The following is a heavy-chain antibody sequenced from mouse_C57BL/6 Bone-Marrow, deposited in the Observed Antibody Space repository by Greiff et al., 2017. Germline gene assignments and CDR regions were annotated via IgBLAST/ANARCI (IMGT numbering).Heavy chain of an antibody. D-gene: IGHD2-5*01. CDR1: GYTFTDYY. V-gene: IGHV1-34*01. Sequence: EVQLQQSGPELVKPGASVKMSCKASGYTFTDYYMHWVKQSHGKSLEWIGYIYPNNGGNGYTQKFKGKATLTVDKSSSTAYMELRSLTSEDSAVYYCARDDYYSNYEGYAMDYWGQGTSVTVSS. CDR2: IYPNNGGN. CDR3: ARDDYYSNYEGYAMDY. J-gene: IGHJ4*01.